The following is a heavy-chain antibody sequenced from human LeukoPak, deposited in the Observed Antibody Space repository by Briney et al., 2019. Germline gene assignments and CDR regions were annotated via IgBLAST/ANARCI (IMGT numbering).Heavy chain of an antibody. V-gene: IGHV5-51*01. CDR2: IYPGDSDT. Sequence: GESLQISCKGSGYSFTSYWIGWVRQMPGKGLEWMGIIYPGDSDTRYSPSFQGQVTISADKSISTAYLQWSSLKASDTAMYYCASPPFGYSTYVGYWGQGTLVTVSS. D-gene: IGHD4-11*01. CDR3: ASPPFGYSTYVGY. J-gene: IGHJ4*02. CDR1: GYSFTSYW.